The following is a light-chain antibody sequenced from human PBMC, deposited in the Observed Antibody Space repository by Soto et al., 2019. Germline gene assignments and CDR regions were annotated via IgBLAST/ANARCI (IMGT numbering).Light chain of an antibody. CDR3: QQYIDWPPGT. J-gene: IGKJ1*01. V-gene: IGKV3-15*01. CDR2: DTS. Sequence: EIVVTQSPATLSVSPGERVTLSCRASQSVSSSLAWYQQRPGQAPRLLIYDTSTRAAGISARFSGSGSGTEFTLTISGLRSEDFAVYYCQQYIDWPPGTFGQGTAVEIK. CDR1: QSVSSS.